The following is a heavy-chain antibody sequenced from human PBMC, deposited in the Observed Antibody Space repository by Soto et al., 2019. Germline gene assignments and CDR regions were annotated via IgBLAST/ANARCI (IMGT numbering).Heavy chain of an antibody. J-gene: IGHJ5*02. CDR3: ARDYSNYAGTFDP. CDR1: GGTFSSYA. V-gene: IGHV1-69*12. CDR2: IIPIFGTA. Sequence: QVQLVQSGAEVKKPGSSVKVSCKASGGTFSSYAISWVRQAPGQGLEWMGGIIPIFGTANYSQKFQGRVTITADESTSPAYMELSSLRSEDTAVYSCARDYSNYAGTFDPWGQGTLVTVSS. D-gene: IGHD4-4*01.